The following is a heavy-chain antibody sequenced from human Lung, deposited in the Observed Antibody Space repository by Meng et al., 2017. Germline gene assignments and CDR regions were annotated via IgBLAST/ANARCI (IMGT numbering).Heavy chain of an antibody. D-gene: IGHD2-21*02. J-gene: IGHJ4*02. Sequence: GESLKISCKGSGYNFSNYWIGWVRQMPGRGLEWMGIIHPGDSDTRYRPSFQGQVTISADNSVSTAYVQWSVLKASDTAMYYCARRLDCGDDCYPYYCDYWGQGTLVTVSS. V-gene: IGHV5-51*01. CDR1: GYNFSNYW. CDR3: ARRLDCGDDCYPYYCDY. CDR2: IHPGDSDT.